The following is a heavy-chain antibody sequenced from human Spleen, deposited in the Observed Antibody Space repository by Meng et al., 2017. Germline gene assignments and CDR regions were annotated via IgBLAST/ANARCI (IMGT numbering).Heavy chain of an antibody. D-gene: IGHD6-19*01. J-gene: IGHJ5*02. CDR3: ARDLDDGWDP. Sequence: QVQLVQSGSELKKPGASVKVSCKASGYTFIAYYMHWVRQAPGQRPEWMGWIIPKSGVTKYAQKFQGRVTLTRDTSISTAYMELSRLTSDDTAVYYCARDLDDGWDPWGQGTLVTVSS. CDR1: GYTFIAYY. V-gene: IGHV1-2*02. CDR2: IIPKSGVT.